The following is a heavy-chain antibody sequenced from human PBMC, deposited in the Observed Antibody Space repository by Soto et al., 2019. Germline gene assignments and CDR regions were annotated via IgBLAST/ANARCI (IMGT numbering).Heavy chain of an antibody. D-gene: IGHD2-2*01. J-gene: IGHJ5*02. CDR3: ARGRLQRRYCSSTSCNWFDP. CDR2: INHSGST. V-gene: IGHV4-34*01. CDR1: GASFNGYY. Sequence: PSATLAITCAVYGASFNGYYWSWIRTPPGKGLEWIGEINHSGSTNYNPSLKSRVTISVDTSKNQFSLKLSSVTAADTAVYYCARGRLQRRYCSSTSCNWFDPWGQGTPVTGSS.